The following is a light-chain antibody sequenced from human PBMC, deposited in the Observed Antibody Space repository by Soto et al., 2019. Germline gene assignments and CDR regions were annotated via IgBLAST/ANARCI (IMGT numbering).Light chain of an antibody. CDR2: SNN. J-gene: IGLJ2*01. CDR1: SSNIGSNI. CDR3: AAWDDSLNAVV. V-gene: IGLV1-44*01. Sequence: QSVLTQPPSASGTPGQRVTISCSGSSSNIGSNIENWYQQLPGTAPKLLIYSNNRRPPGVPDRFSGSTYGTSASLAISGLQYADEAAYYCAAWDDSLNAVVFGGGTKLTVL.